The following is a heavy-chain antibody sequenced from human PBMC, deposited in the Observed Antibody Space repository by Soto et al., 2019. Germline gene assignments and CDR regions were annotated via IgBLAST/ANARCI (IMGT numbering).Heavy chain of an antibody. CDR3: ADSGSYTDV. CDR1: GFTFRSDW. CDR2: IKEDGSEK. V-gene: IGHV3-7*01. D-gene: IGHD5-12*01. J-gene: IGHJ6*03. Sequence: EVQLVESGGGLVQPGGSLRLSCAASGFTFRSDWMTWVRQAPGKGLEWVANIKEDGSEKYYVDSVKGRFTISRDNAKNSVYLQMNSLRAEDTAVYYCADSGSYTDVWGKGTTVTVSS.